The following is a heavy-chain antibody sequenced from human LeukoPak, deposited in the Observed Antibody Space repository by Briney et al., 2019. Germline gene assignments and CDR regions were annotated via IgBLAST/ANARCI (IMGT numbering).Heavy chain of an antibody. CDR1: GGSFSGYY. CDR3: ARGGQWLRFRDYFDY. V-gene: IGHV4-34*01. CDR2: INHSGST. J-gene: IGHJ4*02. D-gene: IGHD5-12*01. Sequence: SETLSLTCAVYGGSFSGYYWSWIRQPPGKGLEWIGEINHSGSTNYNPSLKSRVTISVDTSKNQFSLKLSSVTAADTAVYYCARGGQWLRFRDYFDYWGQGTLVTVSS.